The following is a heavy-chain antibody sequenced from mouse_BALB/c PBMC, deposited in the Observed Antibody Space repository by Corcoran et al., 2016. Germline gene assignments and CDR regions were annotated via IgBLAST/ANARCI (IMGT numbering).Heavy chain of an antibody. CDR2: INTYTGEP. V-gene: IGHV9-3-1*01. Sequence: QIQLVQSGPELKKPGETVKISCKASGYTFTNYGMNWVKQAPGKGLKWMGWINTYTGEPTYADDFKGRFAFSLETSASTAYLQINNLKNEDTATYFCARDYGSIHFDVWGAGTTVTVSS. CDR3: ARDYGSIHFDV. D-gene: IGHD1-1*01. CDR1: GYTFTNYG. J-gene: IGHJ1*01.